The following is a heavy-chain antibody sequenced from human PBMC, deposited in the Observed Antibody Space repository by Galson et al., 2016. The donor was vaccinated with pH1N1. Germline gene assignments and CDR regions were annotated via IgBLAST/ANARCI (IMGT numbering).Heavy chain of an antibody. D-gene: IGHD1-26*01. Sequence: SLRLSCAVSGFTFKNYGMHWVRQAPGKGLEWLVVIWHDGSDQYYADSVKGRFTISRDVSKNTVFLQMNSLRVEDTAVYYCARGNPPTSGSDYFDFWGQGTLATVSS. J-gene: IGHJ4*02. CDR3: ARGNPPTSGSDYFDF. CDR2: IWHDGSDQ. CDR1: GFTFKNYG. V-gene: IGHV3-33*01.